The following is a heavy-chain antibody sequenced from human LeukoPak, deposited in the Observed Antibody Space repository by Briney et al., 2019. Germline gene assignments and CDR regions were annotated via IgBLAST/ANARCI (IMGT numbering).Heavy chain of an antibody. J-gene: IGHJ6*03. CDR1: GFTFSSYA. Sequence: GGSLRLSCVVSGFTFSSYAMSWVRQAPGKGLEWVSGISADGGGTFYADSGKGRFTISRDNSKNFLYLQMNSLRADDTAVYYCAKSWGYTRPYYNYMDVWGKGTTVTVSS. D-gene: IGHD3-16*02. CDR2: ISADGGGT. V-gene: IGHV3-23*01. CDR3: AKSWGYTRPYYNYMDV.